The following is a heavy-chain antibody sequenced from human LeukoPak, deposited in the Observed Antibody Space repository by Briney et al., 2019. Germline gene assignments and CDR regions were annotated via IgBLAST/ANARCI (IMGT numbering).Heavy chain of an antibody. J-gene: IGHJ5*02. Sequence: PGGSLRLSCAASGFTFDDYGMCWVRQGPGKGLEWVSGINWNGGNTGYADSVKGRFTIFRDNAKNSLYLEMDSLRVEDTALYYCARTSDGNWFDPWGQGTLVTVSS. CDR2: INWNGGNT. D-gene: IGHD1-26*01. CDR1: GFTFDDYG. CDR3: ARTSDGNWFDP. V-gene: IGHV3-20*04.